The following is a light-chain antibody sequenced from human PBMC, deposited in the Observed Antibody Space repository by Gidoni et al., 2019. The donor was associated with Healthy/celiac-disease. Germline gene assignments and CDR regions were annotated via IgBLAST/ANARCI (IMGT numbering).Light chain of an antibody. J-gene: IGLJ2*01. V-gene: IGLV2-11*01. Sequence: QSALTQPRSVSGSPGQSVTISCTGTSSDVGGYNYVSWYQQHPGKAPKLMIYDVRKRPSGDPDRFSGSKSGNTASLTIAGLQAEDEADYYCCSYAGSDVVFGGGTKLTVL. CDR2: DVR. CDR1: SSDVGGYNY. CDR3: CSYAGSDVV.